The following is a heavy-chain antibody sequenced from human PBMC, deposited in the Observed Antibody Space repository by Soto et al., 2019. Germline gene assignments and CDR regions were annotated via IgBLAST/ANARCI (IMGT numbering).Heavy chain of an antibody. D-gene: IGHD1-7*01. V-gene: IGHV3-23*01. CDR2: ISGSGGST. Sequence: EVQLFESGGGLVQPGGSLRLSCAASGFTVSSYAMNWVRQAPGKGLEWVSAISGSGGSTYYADSVKGRFTISRDSSKNTLYLQMNSLRAEDTAVYYCAKRNSWSPALVLDICGQGTMVTVSS. J-gene: IGHJ3*02. CDR3: AKRNSWSPALVLDI. CDR1: GFTVSSYA.